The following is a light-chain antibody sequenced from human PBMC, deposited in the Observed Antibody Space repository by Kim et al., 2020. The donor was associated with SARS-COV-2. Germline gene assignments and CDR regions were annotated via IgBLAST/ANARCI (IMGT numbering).Light chain of an antibody. CDR1: QSVTRNY. Sequence: SPGNRATLSCMASQSVTRNYLAWYQQKAGQAPRLLIHSASSRATGIPDRISGSGSGTDFTLTISRLEPEDFAVYYCQHYGSSSGTFGPGTKVEIK. CDR3: QHYGSSSGT. J-gene: IGKJ1*01. V-gene: IGKV3-20*01. CDR2: SAS.